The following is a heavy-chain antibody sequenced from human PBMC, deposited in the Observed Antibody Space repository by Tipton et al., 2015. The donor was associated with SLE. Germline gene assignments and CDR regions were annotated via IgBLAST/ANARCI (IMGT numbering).Heavy chain of an antibody. V-gene: IGHV4-59*01. CDR1: GGSISSYY. Sequence: TLSLTCTVSGGSISSYYWSWIRQPPGKGLEWIGYIHHSGSTSYSPSLRSRATISVDTSKNQFSLKLSSVTAADTAVYYCARDARGSSHFDYWGQGTLVTVSS. CDR3: ARDARGSSHFDY. J-gene: IGHJ4*02. D-gene: IGHD2-15*01. CDR2: IHHSGST.